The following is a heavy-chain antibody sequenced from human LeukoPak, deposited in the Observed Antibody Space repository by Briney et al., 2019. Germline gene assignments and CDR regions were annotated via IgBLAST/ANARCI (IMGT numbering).Heavy chain of an antibody. Sequence: ASVKVSCKASGYTFTSYAMNWVRQAPGQGLEWMGWINTGNGNTKYSQEFQGRVTLTRDTSASTAYMELSSLRSEDMAVYYCARGVGSSWFDPWGQGTLVTVSS. CDR2: INTGNGNT. CDR3: ARGVGSSWFDP. J-gene: IGHJ5*02. CDR1: GYTFTSYA. D-gene: IGHD6-13*01. V-gene: IGHV1-3*03.